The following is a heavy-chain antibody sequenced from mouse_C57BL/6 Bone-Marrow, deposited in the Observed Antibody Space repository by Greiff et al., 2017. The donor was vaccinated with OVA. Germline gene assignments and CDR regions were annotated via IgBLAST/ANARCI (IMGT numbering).Heavy chain of an antibody. D-gene: IGHD2-1*01. CDR1: GFTFSDYY. V-gene: IGHV5-12*01. J-gene: IGHJ4*01. CDR3: ARPYGKGAMDY. CDR2: ISNGGGST. Sequence: EVKLMESGGGLVQPGGSLKLSCAASGFTFSDYYMYWVRQTPEKRLEWVAYISNGGGSTYYPDTVKGRFTISRDNAKNTLYLQMSRLKSEDTAMYYCARPYGKGAMDYWGQGTSVTVSS.